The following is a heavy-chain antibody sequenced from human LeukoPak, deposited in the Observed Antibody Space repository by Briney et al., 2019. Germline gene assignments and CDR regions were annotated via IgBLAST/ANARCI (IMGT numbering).Heavy chain of an antibody. CDR1: GLTFSSYG. Sequence: PGGSLRLSCAASGLTFSSYGMSWVRQAPGKGLEWVSGISGGGGSTYYADSVKGRFTISRDNSKNTLYLQMNSLRAEDTAVYYCAKGRITMVRGVVDYWGQGTLVTVSS. CDR3: AKGRITMVRGVVDY. J-gene: IGHJ4*02. CDR2: ISGGGGST. D-gene: IGHD3-10*01. V-gene: IGHV3-23*01.